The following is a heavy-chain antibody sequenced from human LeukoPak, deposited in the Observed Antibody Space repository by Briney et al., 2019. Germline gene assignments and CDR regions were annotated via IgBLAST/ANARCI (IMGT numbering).Heavy chain of an antibody. D-gene: IGHD6-19*01. CDR2: ISSSSSYI. CDR1: GFTFSSYS. Sequence: GGSLRLSCAASGFTFSSYSMNWVRQAPGKGLEWVSSISSSSSYIYHADSVKVRFTISRDNAKTSMYLQMNSLRAEDTAVYYCARGVAGLYAFDIWAKGQWSPSLQ. CDR3: ARGVAGLYAFDI. V-gene: IGHV3-21*01. J-gene: IGHJ3*02.